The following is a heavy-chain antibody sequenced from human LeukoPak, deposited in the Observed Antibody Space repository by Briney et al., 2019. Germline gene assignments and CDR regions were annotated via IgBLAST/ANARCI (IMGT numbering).Heavy chain of an antibody. V-gene: IGHV3-11*01. CDR1: GFTFSDYY. CDR3: ARDSAGHNSR. Sequence: PGGSLRLSCAASGFTFSDYYMNWIRQAPGKGLEWVSYISGSGNIIYYADSVKGRFTISRDNARNSLYLQMNSLRAEDTAVYYCARDSAGHNSRWSQGTLVTVSS. J-gene: IGHJ4*02. CDR2: ISGSGNII. D-gene: IGHD6-13*01.